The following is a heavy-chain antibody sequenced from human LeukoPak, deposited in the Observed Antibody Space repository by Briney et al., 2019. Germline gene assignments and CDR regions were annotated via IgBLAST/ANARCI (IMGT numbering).Heavy chain of an antibody. V-gene: IGHV4-4*09. CDR2: IYTSGST. D-gene: IGHD3-10*01. CDR1: GGSISSYY. CDR3: ARRESSMVRGTNAFDI. J-gene: IGHJ3*02. Sequence: SETLSLTCTVSGGSISSYYWSWIRQPPGKGQEWIGYIYTSGSTNYNPSLKSRVTISVDTSKNQFSLKLSSVTAADTAVYYCARRESSMVRGTNAFDIWGQGTMVTVSS.